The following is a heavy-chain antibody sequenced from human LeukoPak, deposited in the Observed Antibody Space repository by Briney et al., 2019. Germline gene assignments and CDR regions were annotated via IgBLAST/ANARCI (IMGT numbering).Heavy chain of an antibody. J-gene: IGHJ5*02. V-gene: IGHV4-59*02. CDR2: IENSGIT. Sequence: SETLSLTCTVSGGSVKSYYWSWIRQPPGKRLEWIGNIENSGITHYNPSLESRITISVDRTENHISLNLTSATAADTAMYYCARDMSDDIWSGSSRWFDLWGQGILVTVSS. D-gene: IGHD3-3*01. CDR3: ARDMSDDIWSGSSRWFDL. CDR1: GGSVKSYY.